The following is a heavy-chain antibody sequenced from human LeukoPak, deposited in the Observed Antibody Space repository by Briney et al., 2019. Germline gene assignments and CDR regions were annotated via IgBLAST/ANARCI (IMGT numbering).Heavy chain of an antibody. CDR3: ARQGYPGIVGAYFDY. V-gene: IGHV4-4*09. D-gene: IGHD1-26*01. CDR2: IYTSGST. Sequence: SETLSLTCTVSGGSISSYYWSWIRQPPGKGLAWIGYIYTSGSTNYNPSLKSRVTISVDTSKNQFSLKLSSVTAADTAVYYCARQGYPGIVGAYFDYWGQGTLVTVSS. J-gene: IGHJ4*02. CDR1: GGSISSYY.